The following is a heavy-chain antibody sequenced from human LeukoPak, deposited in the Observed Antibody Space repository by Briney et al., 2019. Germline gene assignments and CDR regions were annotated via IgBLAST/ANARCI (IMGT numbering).Heavy chain of an antibody. D-gene: IGHD5-18*01. Sequence: ASVKVSCKASGYTFTGYYIHWVRQAPGQGLEWMGWIHPNSGGTNYAQKFQGRVTMTRDTSISTAYMELSRLRSDDTAVYYCARGIQLWFPSQSPYYYYYMDVWGKGPTVTVSS. J-gene: IGHJ6*03. V-gene: IGHV1-2*02. CDR2: IHPNSGGT. CDR1: GYTFTGYY. CDR3: ARGIQLWFPSQSPYYYYYMDV.